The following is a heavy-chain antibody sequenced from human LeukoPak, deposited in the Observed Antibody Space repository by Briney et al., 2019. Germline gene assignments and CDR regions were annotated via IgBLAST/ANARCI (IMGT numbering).Heavy chain of an antibody. CDR3: ARVTGLAAAES. J-gene: IGHJ4*02. D-gene: IGHD6-13*01. V-gene: IGHV4-59*01. CDR2: IYYSGST. Sequence: SETLSLTCTVSGGSISSYYWSWIRQPPGEGLEWIGYIYYSGSTNYNPSLKSRVTISVDTSKNQFSLKLSSVTAADTAVYYCARVTGLAAAESWGQGTLVTV. CDR1: GGSISSYY.